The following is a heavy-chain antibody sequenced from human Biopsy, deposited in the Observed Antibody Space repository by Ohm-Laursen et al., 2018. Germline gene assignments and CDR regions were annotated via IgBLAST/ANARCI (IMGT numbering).Heavy chain of an antibody. Sequence: GSSVKVSCKASSYTFTDYNIHWMRQAPGQGLEWLGYINCKTGATNYAQKFQGTVTMTRDTSISTAYLALGSIRSAEAAIYYCARDPLNGHKHFDYWGQGSLVTVSS. D-gene: IGHD2-8*01. V-gene: IGHV1-2*02. CDR2: INCKTGAT. CDR1: SYTFTDYN. CDR3: ARDPLNGHKHFDY. J-gene: IGHJ4*02.